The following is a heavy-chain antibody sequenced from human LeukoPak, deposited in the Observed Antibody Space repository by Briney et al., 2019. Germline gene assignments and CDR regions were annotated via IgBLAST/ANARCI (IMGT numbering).Heavy chain of an antibody. J-gene: IGHJ1*01. CDR2: MSVSGGST. Sequence: TGGSLRLSCAASGFIFSSYAMSWARQAPGKGLEWVSAMSVSGGSTYYADSVKGRFTVSRDNSKNTLYLEMKSLRGEDTAVYYCAKDGVGDSSGYYLLEHWGQGTLVTVSS. CDR3: AKDGVGDSSGYYLLEH. V-gene: IGHV3-23*01. CDR1: GFIFSSYA. D-gene: IGHD3-22*01.